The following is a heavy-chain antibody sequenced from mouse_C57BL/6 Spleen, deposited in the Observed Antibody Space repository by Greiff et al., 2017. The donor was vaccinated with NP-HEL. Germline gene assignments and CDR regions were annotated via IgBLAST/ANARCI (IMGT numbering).Heavy chain of an antibody. Sequence: VQLQQSGPELVKPGASVKISCKASGYAFSSSWMNWVKQRPGKGLEWIGRIYPGDGDTNYNGKFKGKATLTADKSSSTAYMQLSSLTSEDSAVYFCARTYYDYDGAYWGQRTLVTVSA. D-gene: IGHD2-4*01. CDR2: IYPGDGDT. CDR1: GYAFSSSW. J-gene: IGHJ3*01. CDR3: ARTYYDYDGAY. V-gene: IGHV1-82*01.